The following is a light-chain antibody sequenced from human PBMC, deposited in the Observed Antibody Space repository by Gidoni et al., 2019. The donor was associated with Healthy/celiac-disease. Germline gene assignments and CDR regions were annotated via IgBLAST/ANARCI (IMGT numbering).Light chain of an antibody. CDR2: AAS. CDR3: LQDYTYPCT. CDR1: QGIRND. V-gene: IGKV1-6*01. J-gene: IGKJ1*01. Sequence: AIQMTQSPSSLSASVGDRVTITCRASQGIRNDLGWYQQKPGKAPKLLIYAASSLQSGVPSRFRGSGSGTDFPLTICILQPEDFATYYCLQDYTYPCTFGQGTKVEIK.